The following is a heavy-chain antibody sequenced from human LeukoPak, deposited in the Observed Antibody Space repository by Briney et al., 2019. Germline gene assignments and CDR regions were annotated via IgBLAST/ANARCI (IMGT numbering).Heavy chain of an antibody. D-gene: IGHD6-6*01. J-gene: IGHJ4*02. V-gene: IGHV3-30*02. CDR2: IRYDGSNK. CDR1: GFTFSSYG. CDR3: AKVPLYSSSSGWY. Sequence: GGSLRLSCAASGFTFSSYGMHWVRQAPGKGLEWVAFIRYDGSNKYYADSVKGRFTISRDNSKNTLYLQMNSLRAEDTAVYYCAKVPLYSSSSGWYWGQGTLVTVSS.